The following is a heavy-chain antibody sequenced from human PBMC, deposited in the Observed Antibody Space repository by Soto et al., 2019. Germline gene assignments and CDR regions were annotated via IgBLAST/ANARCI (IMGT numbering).Heavy chain of an antibody. J-gene: IGHJ4*02. V-gene: IGHV1-18*04. CDR1: GYTFTCYG. CDR3: ARDPHVGVHSSGWPIDY. Sequence: ASVKVSCKASGYTFTCYGISWVREAPGQGLEWMGWISAYNGNTNYAQKLQGRVTMTTDTSTSTAYMELRSLRSDDTAVYYCARDPHVGVHSSGWPIDYWGQGTLVTVSS. D-gene: IGHD6-19*01. CDR2: ISAYNGNT.